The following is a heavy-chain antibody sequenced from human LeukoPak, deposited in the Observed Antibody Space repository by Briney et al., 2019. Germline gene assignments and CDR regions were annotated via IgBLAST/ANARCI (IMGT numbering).Heavy chain of an antibody. CDR2: ISGSGGST. CDR3: AKDMVVAANLRLGYYMGV. J-gene: IGHJ6*03. V-gene: IGHV3-23*01. Sequence: PGGSLRLSCAASGFTFSSYAMSWVRQAPGKGLEWVSAISGSGGSTYYADSVKGRFTISRDNSKNTLYLQMNSLRAEDTAVYYCAKDMVVAANLRLGYYMGVWGKGTTVTVSS. D-gene: IGHD2-15*01. CDR1: GFTFSSYA.